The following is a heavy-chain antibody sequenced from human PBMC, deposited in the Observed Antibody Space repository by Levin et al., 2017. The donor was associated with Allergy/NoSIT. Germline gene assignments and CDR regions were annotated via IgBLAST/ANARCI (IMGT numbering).Heavy chain of an antibody. D-gene: IGHD3-10*01. CDR3: ASRVLVRGVILDY. CDR1: GFTVSSNY. V-gene: IGHV3-53*01. J-gene: IGHJ4*02. Sequence: GESLKISCAASGFTVSSNYMSWVRQAPGKGLEWVSVIYSGGSTYYADSVKGRFTISRDNSKNTLYLQMNSLRAEDTAVYYCASRVLVRGVILDYWGQGTLVTVSS. CDR2: IYSGGST.